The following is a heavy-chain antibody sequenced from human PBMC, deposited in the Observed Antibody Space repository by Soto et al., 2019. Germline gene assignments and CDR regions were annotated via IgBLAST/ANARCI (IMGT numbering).Heavy chain of an antibody. J-gene: IGHJ6*02. CDR2: IIPIFGTA. V-gene: IGHV1-69*06. Sequence: QVQLVQSGAEVKKPGSSVKGSCKASGGTFSSYAISWVRQAPGQGLEWMGGIIPIFGTAKYAQKFQGRVTITAAKSTSTAYLELSSLRSEDTAVYYCALGGFWSGNYGMDVWGQGTTVTVSS. CDR3: ALGGFWSGNYGMDV. CDR1: GGTFSSYA. D-gene: IGHD3-3*01.